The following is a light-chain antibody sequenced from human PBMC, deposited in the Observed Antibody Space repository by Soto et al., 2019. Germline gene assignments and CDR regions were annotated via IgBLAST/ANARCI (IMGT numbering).Light chain of an antibody. V-gene: IGKV1-39*01. CDR2: AAS. J-gene: IGKJ5*01. CDR1: QGISYY. Sequence: DIQLTQSPSFLSASVGDRVTITCRASQGISYYLNWFQQKPGRAPKLLIYAASSLEAGVPSRYSGSGSGTDFTLTISSLQPEDFATYYCQQSYSTPFTFGQGTRLEI. CDR3: QQSYSTPFT.